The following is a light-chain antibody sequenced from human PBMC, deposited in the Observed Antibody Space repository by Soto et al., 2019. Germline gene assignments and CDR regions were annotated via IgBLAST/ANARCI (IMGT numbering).Light chain of an antibody. V-gene: IGKV3D-7*01. CDR2: GAS. CDR3: QQDYKFPWT. Sequence: DIVMTQSPATLSLSPGEGATLSCRASQSVGSYLSWYQQKPGQAPRLLIYGASTRATGIPPRFSGSGSGTDFTLTISSLQPKDFAVYYCQQDYKFPWTFGQGTKVEIK. CDR1: QSVGSY. J-gene: IGKJ1*01.